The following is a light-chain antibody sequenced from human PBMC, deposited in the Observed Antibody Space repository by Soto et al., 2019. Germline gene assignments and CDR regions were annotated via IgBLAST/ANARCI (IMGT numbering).Light chain of an antibody. V-gene: IGLV2-14*03. J-gene: IGLJ1*01. CDR2: EVS. Sequence: QSALTQPASVSGSPGQSITISCTGTSSDVGAYDFVSWYQQHPDKAPKLMIYEVSNRPSGVSNRFSGSKSVNTATLTISRLQAEDEADYYCSSYTSSSTRVFGTGTQLTVL. CDR3: SSYTSSSTRV. CDR1: SSDVGAYDF.